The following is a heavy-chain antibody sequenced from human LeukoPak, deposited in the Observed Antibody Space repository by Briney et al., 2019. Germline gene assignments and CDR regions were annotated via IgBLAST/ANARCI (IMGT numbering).Heavy chain of an antibody. CDR2: ISSSGSTI. Sequence: GGSLRLSCAASEFTFCSYEMNWVRQAPGKGLEWLSYISSSGSTIYYADSVKGRFAISRDNAKNSLYLQMNSLRAEDTAVYYCARDQYCTNGVRDTGLDYWGQGTLVTVSS. CDR1: EFTFCSYE. J-gene: IGHJ4*02. D-gene: IGHD2-8*01. CDR3: ARDQYCTNGVRDTGLDY. V-gene: IGHV3-48*03.